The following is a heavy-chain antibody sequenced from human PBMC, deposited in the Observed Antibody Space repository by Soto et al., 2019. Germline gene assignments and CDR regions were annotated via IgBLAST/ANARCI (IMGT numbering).Heavy chain of an antibody. J-gene: IGHJ4*02. D-gene: IGHD2-2*01. V-gene: IGHV3-33*01. CDR3: ASHYLVVPHRVIDY. Sequence: QVQLVESGGGVVQPGRSLRLSCAASGFTFSSYGMHWVRQAPGKGLEWVAVIWYDGSNKYYADSVKGRFTISRDNSKNTLYLQMTSLRAEDTAVYYCASHYLVVPHRVIDYWGQGTLVTVSS. CDR1: GFTFSSYG. CDR2: IWYDGSNK.